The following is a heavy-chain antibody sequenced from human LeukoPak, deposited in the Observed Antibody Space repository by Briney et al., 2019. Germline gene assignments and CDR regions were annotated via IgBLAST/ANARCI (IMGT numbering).Heavy chain of an antibody. J-gene: IGHJ5*02. CDR1: GGSISSSSYY. D-gene: IGHD3-3*01. Sequence: PSETLSLTCTVSGGSISSSSYYWGWIRQPPGKGLEWIGSIYYSGSTNYNPSLKSRVTISVDTSKNQFSLKLSSVTAADTAVYYCARHGYTYYDFWSGSGGNWFDPWGQGTLVTVSS. CDR3: ARHGYTYYDFWSGSGGNWFDP. V-gene: IGHV4-39*01. CDR2: IYYSGST.